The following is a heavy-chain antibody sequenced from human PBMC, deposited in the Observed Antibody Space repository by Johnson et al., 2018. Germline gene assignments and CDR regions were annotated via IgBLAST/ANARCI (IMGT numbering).Heavy chain of an antibody. J-gene: IGHJ4*02. CDR1: GFTVSSSY. Sequence: VQLVQSGGGVVQPGRSLRLSCAASGFTVSSSYMTWVRQAPGKGLEWVSVIYSGGSTYYGDSVTGRFTISRDNSKNTLYLQMNSLRAEDTAVYYCARDTGYSSPWGQGTLVTVSS. D-gene: IGHD6-19*01. V-gene: IGHV3-53*04. CDR2: IYSGGST. CDR3: ARDTGYSSP.